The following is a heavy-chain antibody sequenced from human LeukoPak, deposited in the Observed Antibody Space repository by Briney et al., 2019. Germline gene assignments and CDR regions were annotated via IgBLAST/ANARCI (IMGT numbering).Heavy chain of an antibody. J-gene: IGHJ4*02. Sequence: PGGSLRLSCVVSGFTFSTSWMAWVRQAPGKGLEWLANINKDGRQTYYVDSVKGRFTISRGNAENSLHLQMNSLRAEDTAVYYCATSLDAPGNYWGQGSLVTVSS. CDR3: ATSLDAPGNY. D-gene: IGHD6-13*01. CDR2: INKDGRQT. CDR1: GFTFSTSW. V-gene: IGHV3-7*01.